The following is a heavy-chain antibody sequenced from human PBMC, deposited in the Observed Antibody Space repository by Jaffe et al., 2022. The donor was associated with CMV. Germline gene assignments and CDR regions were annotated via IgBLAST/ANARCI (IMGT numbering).Heavy chain of an antibody. D-gene: IGHD2-15*01. CDR1: GFTFSNYL. CDR3: ASAWLYSCSGVTCHSGDY. Sequence: EVQVVESGGGLVQPGGSLRLSCAASGFTFSNYLMSWVRQAPGKGLEWMATIKHDGSEKFYVDSVKGRFTISRDNANNSLYLEMNNLGVEDTAVYYCASAWLYSCSGVTCHSGDYWGQGTLVTVSS. J-gene: IGHJ4*02. V-gene: IGHV3-7*03. CDR2: IKHDGSEK.